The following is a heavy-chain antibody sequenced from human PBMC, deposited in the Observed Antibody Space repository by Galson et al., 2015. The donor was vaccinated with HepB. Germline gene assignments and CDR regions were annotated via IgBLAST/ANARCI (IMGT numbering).Heavy chain of an antibody. Sequence: QSGAEVKKPGESLRISCKASGYSFTNYWIAWVRQMPGKGLEWMGRINPSDSYTNYNPSFQGHVTISGDKSISSAYLQWTSVKASDTAIYYCARTDNGANSRQYDYWGQGTLVTVSS. CDR3: ARTDNGANSRQYDY. V-gene: IGHV5-10-1*01. D-gene: IGHD4/OR15-4a*01. J-gene: IGHJ4*02. CDR2: INPSDSYT. CDR1: GYSFTNYW.